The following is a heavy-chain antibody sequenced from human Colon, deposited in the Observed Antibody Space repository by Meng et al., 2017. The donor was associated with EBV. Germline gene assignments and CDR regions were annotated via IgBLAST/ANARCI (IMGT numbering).Heavy chain of an antibody. D-gene: IGHD2-2*01. CDR3: ARGELLWDY. Sequence: HVLLHDSGPGLVNPSQTLSLTCAVSGDYNSSCEYFWSWIRQPPGKGLEWIGYMDYRGSTFYNPSLKSRVTISVDTSKNQFSLKLSSVIAADTAVYLCARGELLWDYWGQGTRVTSSS. CDR1: GDYNSSCEYF. V-gene: IGHV4-30-4*01. J-gene: IGHJ4*02. CDR2: MDYRGST.